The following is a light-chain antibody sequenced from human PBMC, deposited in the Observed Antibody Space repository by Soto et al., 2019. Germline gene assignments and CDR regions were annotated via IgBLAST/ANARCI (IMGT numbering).Light chain of an antibody. CDR3: QQDDSDSST. CDR2: EAS. Sequence: DIQMTQSPSTLSASVGDRVTITCRASQSINNWLAWYQQKPGKAPKLLIYEASSLLSGVTSRFSGSGSGTEFTLTISSLQPDDFADYYCQQDDSDSSTFRQGTKLDI. J-gene: IGKJ2*01. CDR1: QSINNW. V-gene: IGKV1-5*03.